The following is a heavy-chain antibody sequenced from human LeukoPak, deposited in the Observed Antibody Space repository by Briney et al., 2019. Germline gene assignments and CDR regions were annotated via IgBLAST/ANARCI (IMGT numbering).Heavy chain of an antibody. Sequence: ASVKVSCKASGGTFSSHAISWVRQAPGQGLEWMGGIIPIFGTANYAQKFQGRVTITADESTSTAYMELSSLRSEDTAVYYCARDPQPGIAAAGNFDYWGQGTLVTVSS. J-gene: IGHJ4*02. D-gene: IGHD6-13*01. CDR3: ARDPQPGIAAAGNFDY. V-gene: IGHV1-69*13. CDR1: GGTFSSHA. CDR2: IIPIFGTA.